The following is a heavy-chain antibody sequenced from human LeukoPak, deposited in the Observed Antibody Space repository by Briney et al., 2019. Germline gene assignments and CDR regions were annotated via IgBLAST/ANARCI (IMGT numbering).Heavy chain of an antibody. J-gene: IGHJ1*01. Sequence: PGGSLRRSCAASGFTFSSYWMHWVRQAPGKGLVWVSGTNTDGSSTMYADSVKGRFTIARDNAKNTLYLQMNSLRAEDTAVYYCYGANAEHWGQGTLVTVSS. D-gene: IGHD4-23*01. CDR1: GFTFSSYW. CDR3: YGANAEH. V-gene: IGHV3-74*03. CDR2: TNTDGSST.